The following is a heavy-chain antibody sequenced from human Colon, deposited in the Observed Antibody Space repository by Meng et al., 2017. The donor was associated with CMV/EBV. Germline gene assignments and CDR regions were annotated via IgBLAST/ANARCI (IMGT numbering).Heavy chain of an antibody. CDR2: IKEDESER. CDR3: ASTRVATPGTG. Sequence: GESLKISCTASGFSFRRYWMSWVRQAPGKGLEWLANIKEDESERYYVDSVKGRFTISRDNAENSLFLQMSSLRVEDTAVYYCASTRVATPGTGWGQGTLVTVSS. J-gene: IGHJ4*02. V-gene: IGHV3-7*01. CDR1: GFSFRRYW. D-gene: IGHD6-13*01.